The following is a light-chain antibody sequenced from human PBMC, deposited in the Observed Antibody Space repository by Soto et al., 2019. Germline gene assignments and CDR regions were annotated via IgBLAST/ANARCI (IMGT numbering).Light chain of an antibody. CDR3: QHYGASPIT. CDR2: GAS. J-gene: IGKJ5*01. CDR1: QSVGYN. V-gene: IGKV3-20*01. Sequence: EIVLTQSPGSLSLSPGGRATLSCRASQSVGYNMAWYQQKPGQPPKLLIFGASNRATDIPARFSGGGSGTDFTLTISRLEPDDFALYYCQHYGASPITFGQGTRLEVK.